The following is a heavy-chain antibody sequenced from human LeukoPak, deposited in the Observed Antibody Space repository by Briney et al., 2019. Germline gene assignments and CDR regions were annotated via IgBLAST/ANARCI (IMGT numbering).Heavy chain of an antibody. CDR1: GGSLSTHH. CDR2: ISDSGST. J-gene: IGHJ4*02. D-gene: IGHD6-19*01. V-gene: IGHV4-59*11. Sequence: SETLSLTCVVSGGSLSTHHWSWIRQSPGRGLEWIGYISDSGSTNYNPSLKSRVTISVDTSKNQFSLKLSSVTAADTAVYYCARGKEKRHISSGWYRGGYYFDYWGQGTLVTVSS. CDR3: ARGKEKRHISSGWYRGGYYFDY.